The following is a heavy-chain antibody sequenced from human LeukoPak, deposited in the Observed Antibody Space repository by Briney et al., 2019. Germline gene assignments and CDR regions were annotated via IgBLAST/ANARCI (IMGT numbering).Heavy chain of an antibody. Sequence: GGSLTLSCAASGFTVSSKYMSWVRQAPGKGLEWVSVIYSGGSTYYADSVKGRFTISRHNFKNTLYLQMNSLRAEDTAVYYCARDSNLGYYYGMDVWGQGTTVTVSS. CDR2: IYSGGST. J-gene: IGHJ6*02. CDR3: ARDSNLGYYYGMDV. CDR1: GFTVSSKY. V-gene: IGHV3-53*04.